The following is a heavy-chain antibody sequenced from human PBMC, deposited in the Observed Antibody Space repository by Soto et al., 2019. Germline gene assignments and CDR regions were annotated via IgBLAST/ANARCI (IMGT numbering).Heavy chain of an antibody. CDR2: IDPSDSQT. CDR1: GYSFAGYW. Sequence: GESLKISCKGSGYSFAGYWITWVRQKPGKGLEWMGRIDPSDSQTYYSPSLRGHVTISVTKSITTVFLQWSSLRASDTAMYYCARQIYDSDTGPNFQYYFDSWGQGTPVTVSS. D-gene: IGHD3-22*01. V-gene: IGHV5-10-1*01. CDR3: ARQIYDSDTGPNFQYYFDS. J-gene: IGHJ4*02.